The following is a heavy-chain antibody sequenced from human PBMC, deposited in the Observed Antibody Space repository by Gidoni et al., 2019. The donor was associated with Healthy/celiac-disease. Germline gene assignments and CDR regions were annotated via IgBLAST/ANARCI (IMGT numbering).Heavy chain of an antibody. CDR3: TRPYYYDSSGTDY. Sequence: EVQLVESGGGLVQPGGSLKLSCAASGFTFSGSAMHWVRQASGKGLEWVGRIRSKANSYATVYAASVKGRFTISRDDSKNTAYLQMNSLKTEDTAVYYCTRPYYYDSSGTDYWGQGTLVTVSS. J-gene: IGHJ4*02. CDR1: GFTFSGSA. V-gene: IGHV3-73*01. CDR2: IRSKANSYAT. D-gene: IGHD3-22*01.